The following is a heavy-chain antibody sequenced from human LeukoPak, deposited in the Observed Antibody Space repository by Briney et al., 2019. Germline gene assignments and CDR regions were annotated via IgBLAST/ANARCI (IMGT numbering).Heavy chain of an antibody. CDR2: INPNSGGT. D-gene: IGHD6-13*01. CDR3: ARDSEHSSSWYDY. Sequence: ASVKVSCKASGYTFTGYYMHWVRQAPGQGLEWMGWINPNSGGTNYAQKFQGRVTMTTDTSTSTAYMELGSLRSDDTAVYYCARDSEHSSSWYDYWGQGTLVTVSS. V-gene: IGHV1-2*02. J-gene: IGHJ4*02. CDR1: GYTFTGYY.